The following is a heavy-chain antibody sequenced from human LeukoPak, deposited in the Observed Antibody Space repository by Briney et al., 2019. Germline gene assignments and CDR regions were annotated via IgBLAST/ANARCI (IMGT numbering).Heavy chain of an antibody. CDR2: INHIGST. D-gene: IGHD6-13*01. J-gene: IGHJ3*02. V-gene: IGHV4-34*01. CDR3: ARRPRGYRTSPNRDSFDI. CDR1: GGSFSGYY. Sequence: SETLSLTCAVYGGSFSGYYWSWIRHPPGKGLEWIGEINHIGSTNYNPSLKSRVTISVDTSKNQCSLKLSSVTAADTAVYYGARRPRGYRTSPNRDSFDIWGQGTMVTVSS.